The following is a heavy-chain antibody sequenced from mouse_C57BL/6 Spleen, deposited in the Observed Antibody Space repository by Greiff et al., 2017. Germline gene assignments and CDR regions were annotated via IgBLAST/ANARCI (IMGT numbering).Heavy chain of an antibody. CDR2: IYPGSGST. Sequence: VQLQQSGAELVKPGASVKMSCKASGYTFTSYWITWVKQRPGQGLEWIGDIYPGSGSTNYNEKFKSKATLTVDTSSSTAYMQLSSLTSEDSAVYYCARGIITTVVVPFDYWGQGTTLTVSS. V-gene: IGHV1-55*01. CDR3: ARGIITTVVVPFDY. J-gene: IGHJ2*01. D-gene: IGHD1-1*01. CDR1: GYTFTSYW.